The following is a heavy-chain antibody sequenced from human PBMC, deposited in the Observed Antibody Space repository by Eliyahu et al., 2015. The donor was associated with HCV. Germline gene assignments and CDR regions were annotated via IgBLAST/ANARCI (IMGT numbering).Heavy chain of an antibody. D-gene: IGHD6-6*01. V-gene: IGHV3-21*01. J-gene: IGHJ4*02. CDR2: ISSSSSYI. CDR1: GFXFSSXS. Sequence: EVQLVESGGGLVKPGGSLXLSCAASGFXFSSXSMNWXRQAPGKGLEWVSSISSSSSYIYYADSVKGRFTISRDNAKNSLYLQMNSLRAEDTAVYYCARDPDRGSSSRGWPFDYWGQGTLVTVSS. CDR3: ARDPDRGSSSRGWPFDY.